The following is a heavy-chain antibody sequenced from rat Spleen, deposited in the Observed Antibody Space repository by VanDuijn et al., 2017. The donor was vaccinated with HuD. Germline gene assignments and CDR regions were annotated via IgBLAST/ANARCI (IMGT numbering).Heavy chain of an antibody. Sequence: EVELVESGGGLVQPGRSMKLSCAASGFSFVDYDMAWVRQTPTRGLEWIASINTRGDITYYRDSVKGRFTVSRDDAKNTQHLQMDSLRSEDTATYYCTRHGGLRNWFAYWGQGTLVTVSS. CDR1: GFSFVDYD. J-gene: IGHJ3*01. CDR3: TRHGGLRNWFAY. V-gene: IGHV5S13*01. D-gene: IGHD1-11*01. CDR2: INTRGDIT.